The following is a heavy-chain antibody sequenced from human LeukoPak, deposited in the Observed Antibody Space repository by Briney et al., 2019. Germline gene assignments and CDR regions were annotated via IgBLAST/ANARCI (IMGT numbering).Heavy chain of an antibody. V-gene: IGHV5-51*01. CDR2: IYPGDSDT. CDR3: ARLSYYYDSSGYYYGPNYYYYMDV. J-gene: IGHJ6*03. D-gene: IGHD3-22*01. CDR1: GYSFTGYW. Sequence: ESLKISCKGSGYSFTGYWIGWVRQMPGKGLEWMGIIYPGDSDTRYSPSFQGQVTISADKSISTAYLQWSSLKASDTAMCYCARLSYYYDSSGYYYGPNYYYYMDVWGKGTTVTVSS.